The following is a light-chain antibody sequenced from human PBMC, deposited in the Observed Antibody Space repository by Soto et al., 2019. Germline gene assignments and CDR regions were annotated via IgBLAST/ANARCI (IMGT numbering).Light chain of an antibody. J-gene: IGKJ2*01. V-gene: IGKV1-5*01. CDR3: QQYVGYLYT. CDR2: DAS. CDR1: QSIGSS. Sequence: DIQMTQSPSTLSASVGDRVTITCRASQSIGSSLAWYQHKSGQAPKLMIFDASSLERGVPSRFRGSGSGTEFTLTVTSLQPADFATYYCQQYVGYLYTFGQGTKLEI.